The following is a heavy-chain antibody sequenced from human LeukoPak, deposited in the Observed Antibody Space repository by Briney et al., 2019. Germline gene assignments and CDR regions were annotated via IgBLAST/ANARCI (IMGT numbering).Heavy chain of an antibody. CDR3: ARGLKNLRFFP. J-gene: IGHJ5*02. D-gene: IGHD3-3*01. CDR2: IRSKANSYAT. CDR1: GFTFSGSA. Sequence: GGSLRLSCAASGFTFSGSAMHWVRQASGKGLEWVGRIRSKANSYATAYAASVKGRFTISRDDSKNTAYLQMNSLKTEDTAVYYCARGLKNLRFFPWGQGTLVTVSS. V-gene: IGHV3-73*01.